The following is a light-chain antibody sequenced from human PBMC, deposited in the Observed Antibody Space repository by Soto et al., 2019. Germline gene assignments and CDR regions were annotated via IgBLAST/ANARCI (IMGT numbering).Light chain of an antibody. V-gene: IGKV3D-20*01. CDR1: QSVSSSY. CDR2: DAS. CDR3: QQYGSQPIA. Sequence: EIVLTQSPATLSLSPGERATLSCGASQSVSSSYLAWYQQKPGLAPRLLIYDASSRPTGIPDRFSGGGSGTDFTLTISRLEPEDFAVYYCQQYGSQPIAFGQGTRLEIK. J-gene: IGKJ5*01.